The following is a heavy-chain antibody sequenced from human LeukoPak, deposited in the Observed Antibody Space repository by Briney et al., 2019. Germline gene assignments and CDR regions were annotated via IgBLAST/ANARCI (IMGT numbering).Heavy chain of an antibody. Sequence: GGSLGLSCTASGFSVSGIYMSWVRQAPGKGLEWVSMIYSGGNTYYDDSVKGRFTLSRDNSMNTLYLQMNSLRAEDTAMYYCARGLQAGNYFDSWGQGTLVTVSS. CDR3: ARGLQAGNYFDS. CDR1: GFSVSGIY. J-gene: IGHJ4*02. V-gene: IGHV3-53*01. D-gene: IGHD2-21*01. CDR2: IYSGGNT.